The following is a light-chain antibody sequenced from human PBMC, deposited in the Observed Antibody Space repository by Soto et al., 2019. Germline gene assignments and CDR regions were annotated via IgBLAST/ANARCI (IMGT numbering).Light chain of an antibody. CDR3: QQSYSNPTT. CDR2: AAS. V-gene: IGKV1-39*01. CDR1: QSISRY. Sequence: DIQITQSPSSLSASVGDGGTIAWRASQSISRYLNWYPQKKGKAPKLLIYAASSLQSGVPSRFSGRRSWTDFTLPISSLQPEDVETYYCQQSYSNPTTFGQGTKV. J-gene: IGKJ1*01.